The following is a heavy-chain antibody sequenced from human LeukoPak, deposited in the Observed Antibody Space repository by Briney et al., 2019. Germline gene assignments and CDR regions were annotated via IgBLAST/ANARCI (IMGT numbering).Heavy chain of an antibody. CDR3: ARDCISTSCTDAFDI. CDR1: GFTVSSNY. V-gene: IGHV3-66*01. D-gene: IGHD2-2*01. Sequence: PVGSLRLSCAASGFTVSSNYMNWVRQAPGRGLEWVSVLYSGGTTYYVASVKGRFTISRDNSKNTLYLQMNSLRAEDTAVYYCARDCISTSCTDAFDIWGQGTMVTVSS. CDR2: LYSGGTT. J-gene: IGHJ3*02.